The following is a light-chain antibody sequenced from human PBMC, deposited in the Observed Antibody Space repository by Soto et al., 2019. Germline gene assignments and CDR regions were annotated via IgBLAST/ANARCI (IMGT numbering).Light chain of an antibody. CDR3: QQFSSYPLT. CDR1: QTVRNNY. V-gene: IGKV3-20*01. J-gene: IGKJ4*01. CDR2: DAS. Sequence: EFVLTQSPGTLSLSPGERATLSCRASQTVRNNYLAWYQQKPGQAPRLLIYDASSRATGTPDRFSGGESGTDFTLTISRLEPEDFAVYYCQQFSSYPLTFGGGTKVDIK.